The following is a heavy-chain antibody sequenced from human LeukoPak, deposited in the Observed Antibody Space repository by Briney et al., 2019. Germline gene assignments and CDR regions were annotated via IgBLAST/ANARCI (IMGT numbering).Heavy chain of an antibody. CDR3: ARDAYCSSTSCYRTDAFDI. Sequence: PSETLSLTCTVSGGSISSYYWSWIRQPAGEGLEWIGRIYTSGSTNYNPSLKSRVTMSVDTSKNQFSLKLSSVTAADTAVYYCARDAYCSSTSCYRTDAFDIWGQGTMVTVSS. D-gene: IGHD2-2*02. V-gene: IGHV4-4*07. CDR1: GGSISSYY. CDR2: IYTSGST. J-gene: IGHJ3*02.